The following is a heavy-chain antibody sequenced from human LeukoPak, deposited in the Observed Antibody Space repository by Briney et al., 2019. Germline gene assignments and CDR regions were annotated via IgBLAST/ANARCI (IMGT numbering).Heavy chain of an antibody. CDR1: GFTFSSYA. CDR2: ISYDGSNK. Sequence: GRSLRLSCAASGFTFSSYAMHWVRQAPGKGLEWVAVISYDGSNKYYADSMKGRFTISRDNSKNTLYLQMNSLRAEDTAVYYCARDRVSVGTVTTPGYWGQGTLVTVSS. CDR3: ARDRVSVGTVTTPGY. D-gene: IGHD4-17*01. J-gene: IGHJ4*02. V-gene: IGHV3-30*04.